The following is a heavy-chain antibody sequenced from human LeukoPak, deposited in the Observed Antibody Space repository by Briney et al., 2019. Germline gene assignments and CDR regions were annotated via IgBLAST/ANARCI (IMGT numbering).Heavy chain of an antibody. CDR3: ARELWSGYPIFDY. V-gene: IGHV4-59*01. Sequence: SETLSLTCTVSGGSISGYYWSWIRQPPGKGLEWIGYIYYSGSTNYNPSLKSRLTISLDTSKNQFSLKLSSVTAADSAMYYCARELWSGYPIFDYWGQGTLVTVSS. J-gene: IGHJ4*02. CDR1: GGSISGYY. CDR2: IYYSGST. D-gene: IGHD3-3*01.